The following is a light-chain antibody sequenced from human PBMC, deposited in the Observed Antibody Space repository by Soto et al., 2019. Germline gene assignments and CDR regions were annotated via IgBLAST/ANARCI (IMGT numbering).Light chain of an antibody. Sequence: EIVLTQSPGTLSLSPGERATLSCRASQRVSSSYLAWYQQKPGQAPRLLIYGASSRATGIPDRFSGSGSGTTFTLTISRLEPEDFAVYYCQQYGSSRTFCQWTKVEIK. J-gene: IGKJ1*01. CDR1: QRVSSSY. CDR2: GAS. V-gene: IGKV3-20*01. CDR3: QQYGSSRT.